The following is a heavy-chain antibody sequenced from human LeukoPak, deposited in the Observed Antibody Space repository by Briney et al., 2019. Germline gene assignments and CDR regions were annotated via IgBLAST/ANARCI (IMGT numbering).Heavy chain of an antibody. Sequence: QPGGSLRLSCAASGFTFSGSAMHWVRQASGKGLEWVGRIRSKANSYATAYAASVKGRFTISRDDSKNTAYLQMNSLKTEDTAVYYCTKIAVAGKGYWGQGTLVTVSS. CDR2: IRSKANSYAT. CDR1: GFTFSGSA. J-gene: IGHJ4*02. D-gene: IGHD6-19*01. CDR3: TKIAVAGKGY. V-gene: IGHV3-73*01.